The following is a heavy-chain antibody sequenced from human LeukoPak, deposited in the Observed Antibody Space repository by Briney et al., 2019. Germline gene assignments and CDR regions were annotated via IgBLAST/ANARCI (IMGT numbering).Heavy chain of an antibody. CDR2: ITPSVGST. CDR3: ASVGSGRNYFDY. J-gene: IGHJ4*02. V-gene: IGHV1-46*01. Sequence: GASVKVSCKASGYTFTRYYMHWARQAPGQGLEWMGIITPSVGSTNYAQRFQGRVTMTRDTSTSTVYMELSSLRSEDTAFYYCASVGSGRNYFDYWGQGTLVTVSS. D-gene: IGHD3-10*01. CDR1: GYTFTRYY.